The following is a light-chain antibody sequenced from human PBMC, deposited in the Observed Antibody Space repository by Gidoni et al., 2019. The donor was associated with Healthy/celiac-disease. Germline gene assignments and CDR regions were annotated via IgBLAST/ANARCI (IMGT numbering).Light chain of an antibody. J-gene: IGLJ3*02. Sequence: GQSITISCTGTSSDVGGYNYVSWYQQHPGKAPKLMIYDVSNRPSGVSNRFSGSKSGNTASLTISGLQAEDEADYYCSSYTSSSTWVFGGGTKLTVL. CDR3: SSYTSSSTWV. CDR2: DVS. V-gene: IGLV2-14*04. CDR1: SSDVGGYNY.